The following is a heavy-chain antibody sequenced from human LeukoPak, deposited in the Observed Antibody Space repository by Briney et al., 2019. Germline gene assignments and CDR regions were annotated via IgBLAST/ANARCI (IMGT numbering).Heavy chain of an antibody. J-gene: IGHJ4*02. CDR2: TYYSGST. D-gene: IGHD6-19*01. CDR1: GGSISSSSYY. CDR3: ARQGYSSGWLIDY. Sequence: SETLSLTCTVSGGSISSSSYYWGWIRQPPGKGLEWIGSTYYSGSTYYNPSLKSRVTISVDTSKNQFSLKLSSVTAADTAVYYCARQGYSSGWLIDYWGQGTLVTVSS. V-gene: IGHV4-39*01.